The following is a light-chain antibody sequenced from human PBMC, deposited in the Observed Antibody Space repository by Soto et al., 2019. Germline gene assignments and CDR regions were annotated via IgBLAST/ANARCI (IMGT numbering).Light chain of an antibody. CDR1: SSDFGSYDY. CDR3: CSYAGSSTFYV. Sequence: QSVLIQPPSVSGSPGQSVTISCIGTSSDFGSYDYVSWYQQHPGTVPKPMIYNVNTQPSGVPDRFSGSKSGNAASMTISGLQAEDEADYYCCSYAGSSTFYVFGTGTKVTVL. J-gene: IGLJ1*01. CDR2: NVN. V-gene: IGLV2-11*01.